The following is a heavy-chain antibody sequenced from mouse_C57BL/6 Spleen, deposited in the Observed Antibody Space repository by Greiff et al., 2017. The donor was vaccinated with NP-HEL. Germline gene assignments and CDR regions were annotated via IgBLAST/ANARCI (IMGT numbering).Heavy chain of an antibody. CDR2: IYPGDGDT. V-gene: IGHV1-82*01. J-gene: IGHJ2*01. Sequence: QVQLQQSGPELVKPGASVKISCKASGYAFSSSWMNWVKQRPGKGLEWIGRIYPGDGDTNYNGKFKGKATLTADKSSSTAYMQLSSLTSEDSAVYFCEGYDGYLWGQGTTLTVSS. D-gene: IGHD2-3*01. CDR1: GYAFSSSW. CDR3: EGYDGYL.